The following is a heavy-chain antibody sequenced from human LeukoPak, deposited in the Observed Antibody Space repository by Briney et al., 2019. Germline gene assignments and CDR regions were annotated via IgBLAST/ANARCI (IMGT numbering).Heavy chain of an antibody. CDR3: AKAYDFWSGLPGYMDV. CDR2: ISYDGSNK. Sequence: GGSLRLSCAASGFTFSSYWMSWVRQAPGKGLEWVAVISYDGSNKYYADSVKGRFTISRDNSKNTLYLQMNSLRAEDTAVYYCAKAYDFWSGLPGYMDVWGKGTTVTVSS. D-gene: IGHD3-3*01. J-gene: IGHJ6*03. V-gene: IGHV3-30*18. CDR1: GFTFSSYW.